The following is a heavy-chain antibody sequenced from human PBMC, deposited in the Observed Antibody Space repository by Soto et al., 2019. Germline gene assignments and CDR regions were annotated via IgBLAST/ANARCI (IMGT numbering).Heavy chain of an antibody. CDR3: VREFDFDWLLSGFSANFGH. CDR1: GFTFSSHW. Sequence: SGGSLRLSCAASGFTFSSHWMHWVRQPRGKGLAWVARINPAGSVTTYADSVEGRFTISRDNAKNTLYLQMNGLRVEDTSLYYCVREFDFDWLLSGFSANFGHWGQGTQVTVSS. J-gene: IGHJ4*02. CDR2: INPAGSVT. D-gene: IGHD3-9*01. V-gene: IGHV3-74*03.